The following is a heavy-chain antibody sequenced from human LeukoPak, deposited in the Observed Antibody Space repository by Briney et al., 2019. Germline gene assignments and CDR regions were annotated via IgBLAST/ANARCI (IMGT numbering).Heavy chain of an antibody. V-gene: IGHV3-48*03. CDR1: GFTFSSYE. D-gene: IGHD6-19*01. CDR2: ISSSGSTI. J-gene: IGHJ4*02. CDR3: ARDSGGSSGWNRFDY. Sequence: GGSLRLSCAASGFTFSSYEMNWVRQAPGKGLEWVSYISSSGSTIYYADSVKGRFTTSRDNAKNSLYLQMNSLRAEDTAVYYCARDSGGSSGWNRFDYWGQGTLVTVSS.